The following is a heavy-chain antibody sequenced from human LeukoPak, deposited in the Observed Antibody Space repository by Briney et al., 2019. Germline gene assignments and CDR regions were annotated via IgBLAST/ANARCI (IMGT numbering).Heavy chain of an antibody. Sequence: SETLSLTCAVYGGSFSGYYWSWIRQPPGKGLEWIGEINHSGSTNYNPSLKSRVTISVDTSKNQFSLKLSSVTAADTAVYYCARNGYDILTGHYWFFDLWGRGTLVTVSS. CDR3: ARNGYDILTGHYWFFDL. J-gene: IGHJ2*01. CDR2: INHSGST. CDR1: GGSFSGYY. V-gene: IGHV4-34*01. D-gene: IGHD3-9*01.